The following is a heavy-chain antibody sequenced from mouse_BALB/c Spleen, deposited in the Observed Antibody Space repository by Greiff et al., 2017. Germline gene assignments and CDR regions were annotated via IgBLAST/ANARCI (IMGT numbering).Heavy chain of an antibody. CDR1: GFTFSSYG. Sequence: EVQRVESGGDLVKPGGSLKLSCAASGFTFSSYGMSWVRQTPDKRLEWVATISSGGSYTYYPDSVKGRFTISRDNAKNTLYLQMSSLKSEDTAMYYCARQRGNYYFDYWGQGTTLTVSS. CDR2: ISSGGSYT. J-gene: IGHJ2*01. V-gene: IGHV5-6*01. CDR3: ARQRGNYYFDY.